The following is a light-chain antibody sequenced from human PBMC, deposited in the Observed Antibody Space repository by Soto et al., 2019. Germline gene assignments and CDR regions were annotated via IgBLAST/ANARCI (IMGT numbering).Light chain of an antibody. J-gene: IGLJ1*01. CDR3: CSYAGTYPLV. Sequence: SVLTQPRSVSGSPGQSVTISCTGTISDVGGYNYVSWYQQHPGKAPKLMIFDVNKRPSGVPDRISGSKFGNTASLTISGLQTDYEAYYYCCSYAGTYPLVFGSGTKVTVL. V-gene: IGLV2-11*01. CDR2: DVN. CDR1: ISDVGGYNY.